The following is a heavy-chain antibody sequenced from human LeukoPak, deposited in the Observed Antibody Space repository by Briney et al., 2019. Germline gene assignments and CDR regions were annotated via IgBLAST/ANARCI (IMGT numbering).Heavy chain of an antibody. CDR1: GYDFTAYT. CDR3: ARGRHPSIVVVPAATSYYFDY. J-gene: IGHJ4*02. CDR2: INPNSGGT. D-gene: IGHD2-2*01. Sequence: ASVKVSCKASGYDFTAYTLNWVRQAPGQGLEWMGWINPNSGGTNYAQKFQGRVTMTRDTSISTAYMELSRLRSDDTAVYYCARGRHPSIVVVPAATSYYFDYWGQGTLVTVSS. V-gene: IGHV1-2*02.